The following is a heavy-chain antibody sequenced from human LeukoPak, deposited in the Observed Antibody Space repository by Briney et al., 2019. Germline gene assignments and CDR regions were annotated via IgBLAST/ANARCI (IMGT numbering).Heavy chain of an antibody. CDR2: INPSGGST. V-gene: IGHV1-46*01. D-gene: IGHD6-13*01. Sequence: ASVKVSCKASGYTFTSYYTHWVRQAPGQGLEWMGIINPSGGSTSYAQKFQGRVTMTRDTSTSTVYMELSSLRSEDTAVYYCASNFYSSSWYDAFDIWGQGTMVTVSS. CDR3: ASNFYSSSWYDAFDI. CDR1: GYTFTSYY. J-gene: IGHJ3*02.